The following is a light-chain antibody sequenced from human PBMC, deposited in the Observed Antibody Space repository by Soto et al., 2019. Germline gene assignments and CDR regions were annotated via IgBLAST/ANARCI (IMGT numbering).Light chain of an antibody. J-gene: IGKJ4*01. CDR1: QDIRKY. Sequence: DIQMTQSPSSLSASVGDRFTITCQASQDIRKYLNWYQKKQGKAPKLLIYDASNLETGVPSRLSGSGYGADFTFTISSLQHEDIETYYCQQYDNPPLTFGGGTKVDIK. CDR3: QQYDNPPLT. CDR2: DAS. V-gene: IGKV1-33*01.